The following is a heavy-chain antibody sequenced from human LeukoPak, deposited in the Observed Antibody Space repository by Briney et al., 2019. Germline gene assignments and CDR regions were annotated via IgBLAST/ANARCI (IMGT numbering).Heavy chain of an antibody. CDR1: GYTFTSYD. CDR3: ARRRSGSYERWDY. Sequence: EASVKVSCKASGYTFTSYDINWVRQATGQGLEWMGWMNPNSGNTGYAQKFQGRVTITRNTSISTAYMELSSLRSEDTAVYYCARRRSGSYERWDYWGQGTLVTVSS. D-gene: IGHD3-10*01. J-gene: IGHJ4*02. V-gene: IGHV1-8*03. CDR2: MNPNSGNT.